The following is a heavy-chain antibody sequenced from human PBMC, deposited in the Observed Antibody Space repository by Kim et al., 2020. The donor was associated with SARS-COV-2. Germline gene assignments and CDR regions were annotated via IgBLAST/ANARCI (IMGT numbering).Heavy chain of an antibody. D-gene: IGHD3-10*01. CDR3: ARGGSYSFY. CDR2: GTS. Sequence: GTSNYNPSLKSRVTISVDTSKNQFSLKMSSVTAADTAVYYCARGGSYSFYWGQGTLVTVSS. J-gene: IGHJ4*02. V-gene: IGHV4-59*09.